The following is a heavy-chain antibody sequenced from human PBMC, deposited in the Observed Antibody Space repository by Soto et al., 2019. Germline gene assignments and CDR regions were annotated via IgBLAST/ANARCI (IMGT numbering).Heavy chain of an antibody. CDR2: IIPILGIA. D-gene: IGHD5-12*01. CDR1: GGTFSSYT. Sequence: QVQLVQSGAEVKKPGSSVKVSCKASGGTFSSYTISWVRQAPGQGLEWMGRIIPILGIANYAQKFQGRVTITADKSTSTAYMELSSLRSEDTAVYYCAGGHRGYDRYGMDVWGQGPRSPSP. V-gene: IGHV1-69*02. J-gene: IGHJ6*02. CDR3: AGGHRGYDRYGMDV.